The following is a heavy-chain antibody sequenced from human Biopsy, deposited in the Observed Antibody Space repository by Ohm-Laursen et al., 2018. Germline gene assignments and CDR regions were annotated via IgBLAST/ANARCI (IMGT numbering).Heavy chain of an antibody. Sequence: SVKVSCKASSYTFTDYNIHWMRQAPGQGLEWLGGNIPIFGTANYAQKFQGRVTITADESTSTAYMELSSLRSDDTAVYYCARDALGGGSYRFFYWGQGSLVTVSS. CDR2: NIPIFGTA. CDR1: SYTFTDYN. J-gene: IGHJ4*02. D-gene: IGHD1-26*01. CDR3: ARDALGGGSYRFFY. V-gene: IGHV1-69*13.